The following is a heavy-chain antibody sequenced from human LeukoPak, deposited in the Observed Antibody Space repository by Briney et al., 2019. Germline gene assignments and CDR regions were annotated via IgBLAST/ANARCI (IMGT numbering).Heavy chain of an antibody. CDR2: ISGSGGST. D-gene: IGHD3-9*01. CDR1: GFTFSSYA. CDR3: AKGPRAYYDILTGYCPLDY. V-gene: IGHV3-23*01. J-gene: IGHJ4*02. Sequence: GGSLGLSCAASGFTFSSYAMSWVRQAPGKGLEWVSAISGSGGSTYYADSVKGRFTISRDNSKNTLYLQMNSLRAEDTAVYYCAKGPRAYYDILTGYCPLDYWGQGTLVTVSS.